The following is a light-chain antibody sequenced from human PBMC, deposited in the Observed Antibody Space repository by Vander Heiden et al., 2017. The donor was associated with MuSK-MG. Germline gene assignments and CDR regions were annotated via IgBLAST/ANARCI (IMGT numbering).Light chain of an antibody. CDR1: QGISSY. J-gene: IGKJ4*01. Sequence: AIRMTQSASSFSACTGDRVTITCRASQGISSYLAWYQQKPGKAPKLLIYAASTLQSGVPSRFSGSGSRTDFTLTISCLQSEYFATYYCQQYYSYPLTFGGGTKVEIK. CDR3: QQYYSYPLT. V-gene: IGKV1-8*01. CDR2: AAS.